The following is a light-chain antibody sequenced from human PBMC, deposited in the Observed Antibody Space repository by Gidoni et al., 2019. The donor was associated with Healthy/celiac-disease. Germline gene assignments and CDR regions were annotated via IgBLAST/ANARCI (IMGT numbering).Light chain of an antibody. V-gene: IGKV1-33*01. J-gene: IGKJ4*01. Sequence: DIQMTQSPSSLSASVGDRVTITCQASQDISNYLNWYQQKPGKAPKLLIYDASNLETGVPSRFSGSGSATDFTFTISSLQPEDIATYYCQHYDNLLLTFGGGTKVEIK. CDR2: DAS. CDR1: QDISNY. CDR3: QHYDNLLLT.